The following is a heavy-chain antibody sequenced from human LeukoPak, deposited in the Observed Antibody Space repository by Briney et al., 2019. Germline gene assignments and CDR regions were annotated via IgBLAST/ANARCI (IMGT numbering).Heavy chain of an antibody. J-gene: IGHJ4*02. CDR3: AVAPGDY. V-gene: IGHV1-2*02. D-gene: IGHD2-21*01. Sequence: ASVKVSCKASGYTFTSYGISWVRQAPGQGLEWMGWINPNSDYTFYAQKFQGRVTLTRDTSISTVYMELTTLTSDDTALYYCAVAPGDYWGQGTLVSVSS. CDR2: INPNSDYT. CDR1: GYTFTSYG.